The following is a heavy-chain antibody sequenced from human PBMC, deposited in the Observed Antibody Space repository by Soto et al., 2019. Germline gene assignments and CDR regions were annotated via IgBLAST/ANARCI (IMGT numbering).Heavy chain of an antibody. Sequence: SETLSLTCTVSGGSVSSGSYYWSWIRQPPGKGLEWIGYIYYSGSTNYNPSLKSRVTISVDTSKNQFSLKLSSVTAADTAVYYCARDRGGGAAAGTPVSYYYYYGMDVWGQGTTVTVSS. D-gene: IGHD6-13*01. CDR2: IYYSGST. CDR3: ARDRGGGAAAGTPVSYYYYYGMDV. CDR1: GGSVSSGSYY. J-gene: IGHJ6*02. V-gene: IGHV4-61*01.